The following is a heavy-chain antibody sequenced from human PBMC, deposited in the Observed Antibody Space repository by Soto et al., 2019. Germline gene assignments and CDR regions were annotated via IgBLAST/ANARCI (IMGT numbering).Heavy chain of an antibody. CDR2: VYHSGST. D-gene: IGHD4-17*01. CDR3: ATRAPIDGDPY. CDR1: GDSISSPTW. V-gene: IGHV4-4*02. J-gene: IGHJ4*02. Sequence: QVQLQESGPGLVKPSETLSLTCDVSGDSISSPTWWTWVRQPPGKGLEWIGEVYHSGSTNYNSSLKSRVTISVHKSKNQFSLRLTSVTAADTAVYYCATRAPIDGDPYWGQGTLVTVSS.